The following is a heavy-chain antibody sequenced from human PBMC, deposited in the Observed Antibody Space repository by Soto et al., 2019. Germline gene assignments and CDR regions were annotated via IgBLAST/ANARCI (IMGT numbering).Heavy chain of an antibody. D-gene: IGHD1-7*01. CDR1: GLTFSNYA. V-gene: IGHV3-23*01. CDR2: MSGSSSTT. Sequence: GSLRLSCATSGLTFSNYAMSWVRQAPGGGLEWVSSMSGSSSTTYYADSVRGRFTISRDRSKNTLYLQMSSLRAEDTALYYCAKNQERELPRVIDFWGQGTLVTVSS. CDR3: AKNQERELPRVIDF. J-gene: IGHJ4*02.